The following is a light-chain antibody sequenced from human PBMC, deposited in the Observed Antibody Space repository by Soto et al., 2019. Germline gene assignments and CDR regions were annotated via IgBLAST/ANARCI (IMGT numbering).Light chain of an antibody. CDR2: GAS. V-gene: IGKV3-20*01. J-gene: IGKJ4*01. CDR3: QRYGSSPLT. CDR1: QSVSNNY. Sequence: EIVLTQSPGTLSLSPGERATLSCRASQSVSNNYLAWYQQKPGQAPRLLIFGASSRATGIPDRFSGSGSGTDFTLTISRLEPEDFAVYYCQRYGSSPLTFGGGTKVDIK.